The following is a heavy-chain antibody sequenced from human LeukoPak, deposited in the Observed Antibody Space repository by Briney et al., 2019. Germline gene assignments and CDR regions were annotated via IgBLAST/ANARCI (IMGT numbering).Heavy chain of an antibody. D-gene: IGHD2-2*01. CDR1: GGSIITRSFY. J-gene: IGHJ5*02. CDR2: IYYSGST. CDR3: ARACAYQPPEWFDP. Sequence: SETLSLTCTVSGGSIITRSFYWGWIRQPPGKGLEWIGSIYYSGSTYYNPSLKSRVTISVDTSKNQFSLKLSSVTAADTAVYYCARACAYQPPEWFDPWGQGTLVTVSS. V-gene: IGHV4-39*07.